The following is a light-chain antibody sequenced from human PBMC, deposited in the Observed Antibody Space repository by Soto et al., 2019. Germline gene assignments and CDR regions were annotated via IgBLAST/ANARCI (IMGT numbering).Light chain of an antibody. CDR1: SSDVGGYNY. J-gene: IGLJ1*01. CDR3: SSYTSSHTCV. V-gene: IGLV2-14*01. CDR2: DVN. Sequence: QSALTQPASVSGSPGQSITISCTGTSSDVGGYNYVSWHQQHPGKAPKLMIFDVNNRPSGVSIRFSGSKSGNTASLTISGLQAEDEADYYCSSYTSSHTCVFGTGTKLTVL.